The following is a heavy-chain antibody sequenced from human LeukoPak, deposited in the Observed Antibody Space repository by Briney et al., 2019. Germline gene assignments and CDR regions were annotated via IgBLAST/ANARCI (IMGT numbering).Heavy chain of an antibody. D-gene: IGHD2-15*01. Sequence: SETLSLTCTVSGGSISSGSYYWSWIRQPAGKGLEWIGRVYTSGSTNYNPSLKSRVTISVDTSKNQFSLKLSSVTAADTAVYYCARDLRGRSGGYPYYYYYYMDVWGKGTTVTVSS. CDR1: GGSISSGSYY. CDR3: ARDLRGRSGGYPYYYYYYMDV. V-gene: IGHV4-61*02. J-gene: IGHJ6*03. CDR2: VYTSGST.